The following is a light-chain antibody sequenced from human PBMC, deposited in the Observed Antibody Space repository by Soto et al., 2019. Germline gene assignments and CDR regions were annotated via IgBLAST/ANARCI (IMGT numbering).Light chain of an antibody. CDR1: SSNIGSNT. CDR3: AAWDDSLNGAV. J-gene: IGLJ7*01. Sequence: QAVVTQPPSASGTPGQRVTIPCSGSSSNIGSNTVNWYQQLPGTAPKLLIYSNNQRPSGVPDRFSGSKSGTSASLAISGLQSEDEADYYCAAWDDSLNGAVFGGGTQLTV. V-gene: IGLV1-44*01. CDR2: SNN.